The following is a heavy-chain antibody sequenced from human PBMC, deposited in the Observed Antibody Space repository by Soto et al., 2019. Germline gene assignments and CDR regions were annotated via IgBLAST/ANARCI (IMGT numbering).Heavy chain of an antibody. CDR2: IYYSGST. V-gene: IGHV4-59*08. CDR3: ARGYGDYVLDY. Sequence: QVQLQESGPGLVKPSETLSLTCTVSGGSISSYYWSWIRQPPGNGLEWIGYIYYSGSTNYNPSLKSRVTISVDTSKNQFSLKLSSVTAADTAVYYCARGYGDYVLDYWRQGTLVTVSS. D-gene: IGHD4-17*01. J-gene: IGHJ4*02. CDR1: GGSISSYY.